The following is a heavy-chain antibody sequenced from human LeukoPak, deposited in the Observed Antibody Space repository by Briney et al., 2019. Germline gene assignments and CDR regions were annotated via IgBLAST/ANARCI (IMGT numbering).Heavy chain of an antibody. V-gene: IGHV3-30*18. CDR1: GFTVSSNY. J-gene: IGHJ3*02. D-gene: IGHD4-17*01. CDR2: ISYDGTIE. Sequence: GGSLRLSCAASGFTVSSNYMSWVRQAPGKGLEWVAVISYDGTIEDYADSVKGRFTISRDNSRNVLYVQVNSLRAEDTAVYYCAKGPIPNQPFGTTVTTDAFDIWGQGTMVTDSS. CDR3: AKGPIPNQPFGTTVTTDAFDI.